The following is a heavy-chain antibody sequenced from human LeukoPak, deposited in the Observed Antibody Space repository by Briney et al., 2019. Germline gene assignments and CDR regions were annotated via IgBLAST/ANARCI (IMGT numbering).Heavy chain of an antibody. Sequence: ASVKVSCKASGYTFTSYYMHWVRQAPGQGLEWMGIINPSGGSTSYAQKFQGRVTITADESTSTAYMELSSLRSEDTAVYYCARDPTPGGDNWFDPWGQGTLVTVSS. J-gene: IGHJ5*02. CDR2: INPSGGST. CDR1: GYTFTSYY. CDR3: ARDPTPGGDNWFDP. D-gene: IGHD3-10*01. V-gene: IGHV1-46*01.